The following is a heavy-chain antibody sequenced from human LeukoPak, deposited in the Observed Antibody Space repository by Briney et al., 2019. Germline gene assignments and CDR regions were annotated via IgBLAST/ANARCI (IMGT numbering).Heavy chain of an antibody. J-gene: IGHJ4*02. D-gene: IGHD3-10*02. CDR1: GFTFSDAW. CDR2: VKRKTDGGTI. V-gene: IGHV3-15*01. Sequence: GGSLRLSCAASGFTFSDAWMTWVRQAPGKGLEWVGRVKRKTDGGTIDYAAPLRGRITISRDDSKNTVYLQINSLKTEDTAIYYCTTDYVELTHWGQGTLVTVSS. CDR3: TTDYVELTH.